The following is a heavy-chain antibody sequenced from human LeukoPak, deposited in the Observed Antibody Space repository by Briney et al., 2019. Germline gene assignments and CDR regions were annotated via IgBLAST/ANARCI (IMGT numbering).Heavy chain of an antibody. Sequence: GGSLRLSCAASGFTFSSYWMSWVRQAPGKGLEWVANIKQDGSEKYYVDSVKGRFTISRDNAKNSLYLQMNSLRAEDTAVYYCAGDRGPDYYDSSGYIDYWGQGTLVTVSS. CDR1: GFTFSSYW. CDR3: AGDRGPDYYDSSGYIDY. V-gene: IGHV3-7*01. D-gene: IGHD3-22*01. J-gene: IGHJ4*02. CDR2: IKQDGSEK.